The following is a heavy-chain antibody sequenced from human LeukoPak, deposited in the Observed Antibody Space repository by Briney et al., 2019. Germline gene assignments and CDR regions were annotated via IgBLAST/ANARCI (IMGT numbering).Heavy chain of an antibody. Sequence: GGSLRLSCAASGFTFSSYWMSWVRQAPGKGLEWVANIKQDGSEKYYVDSVKGRFTISRDNAKNSLYLQMNSLRAEDTAVYYCAREVTMVRGVIRNWFDPWGQGTLVTVSS. CDR2: IKQDGSEK. D-gene: IGHD3-10*01. CDR1: GFTFSSYW. V-gene: IGHV3-7*01. J-gene: IGHJ5*02. CDR3: AREVTMVRGVIRNWFDP.